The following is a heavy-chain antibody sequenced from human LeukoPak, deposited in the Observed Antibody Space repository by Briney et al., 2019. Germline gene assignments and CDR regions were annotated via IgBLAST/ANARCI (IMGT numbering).Heavy chain of an antibody. V-gene: IGHV3-74*01. J-gene: IGHJ1*01. D-gene: IGHD3-22*01. CDR3: ARAPSEVGGYYPEYFRH. CDR1: GFTFSRYW. CDR2: IKSDGKT. Sequence: PGGSLRLSCAASGFTFSRYWMRWVRQAPGKGLVWVSRIKSDGKTNYADSVKGRFTISRDNAKNTVSLQMDSLRAEDTGVYYCARAPSEVGGYYPEYFRHWGQGTLVTVSS.